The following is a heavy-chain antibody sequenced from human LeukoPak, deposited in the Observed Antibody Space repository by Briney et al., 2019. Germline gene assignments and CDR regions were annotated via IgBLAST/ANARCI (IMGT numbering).Heavy chain of an antibody. Sequence: GGSLRLSCAGSGYTFSNVWMSWVRQAPGKGLEWVGRIKSKTDGGTREYAAPVKGRFAISRDDSKNTLYLQMNSLKTEDTAVYYCTTDLADSSSWYNSFDIWGQGTVVTVSS. D-gene: IGHD6-13*01. V-gene: IGHV3-15*01. J-gene: IGHJ3*02. CDR3: TTDLADSSSWYNSFDI. CDR2: IKSKTDGGTR. CDR1: GYTFSNVW.